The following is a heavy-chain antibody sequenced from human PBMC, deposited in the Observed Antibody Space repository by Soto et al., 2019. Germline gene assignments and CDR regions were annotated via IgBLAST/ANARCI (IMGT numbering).Heavy chain of an antibody. J-gene: IGHJ4*02. CDR3: ASSALEPYYFYY. CDR1: GFTFSSYS. Sequence: EVQLVESGGGLVKPGGSLRLSCAASGFTFSSYSMNWVRQSPGKGLEWVSSISSSSSYIYYADSVKGRFTISRDNAKNSLYLQMNSQRAEDTAVYYCASSALEPYYFYYWGQGTLVTVSS. CDR2: ISSSSSYI. V-gene: IGHV3-21*01.